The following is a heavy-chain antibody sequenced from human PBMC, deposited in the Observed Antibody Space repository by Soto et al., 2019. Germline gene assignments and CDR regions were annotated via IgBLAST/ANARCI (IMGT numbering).Heavy chain of an antibody. V-gene: IGHV3-73*02. D-gene: IGHD6-19*01. CDR2: IRSKTNSYAT. CDR3: TRQTDAVQWLVVPTDYNFDY. CDR1: GFTFGGSA. J-gene: IGHJ4*02. Sequence: EGQLVESGGGLVQPGGSLKLSCAASGFTFGGSAMHWVRQASGKGLEWVGHIRSKTNSYATAYAESVKGRFTISRDDSMNTAYLQMNSQKTEDTAVYFCTRQTDAVQWLVVPTDYNFDYWGQGTLVTVSS.